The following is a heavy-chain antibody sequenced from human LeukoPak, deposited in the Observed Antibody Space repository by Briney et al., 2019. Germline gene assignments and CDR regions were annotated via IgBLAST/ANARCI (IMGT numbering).Heavy chain of an antibody. CDR3: VPLSLDSGVADDLET. CDR2: ITSNGGST. CDR1: GFTFSNSG. J-gene: IGHJ4*02. D-gene: IGHD6-19*01. Sequence: GGSLRLSCAASGFTFSNSGMHWVRQAPGKGLEYVSSITSNGGSTYYADSVKGRFTISRDNSKNTLYLQMGSLRPDDTAVYYCVPLSLDSGVADDLETWGQGTLVTVSS. V-gene: IGHV3-64D*09.